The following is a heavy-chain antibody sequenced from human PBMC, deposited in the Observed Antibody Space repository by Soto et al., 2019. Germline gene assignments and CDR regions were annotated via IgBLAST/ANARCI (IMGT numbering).Heavy chain of an antibody. D-gene: IGHD3-10*01. Sequence: GGSLRLSCTASGFTFGDYAMSWFRQAPGKGLEWVGFIRSKAYGGTTEYAASVKGRFTISRDDSKSIAYLQMNSLKTEDTAVYYCTRRYITMVRGVIIWPYGMDVWGQGTTVTVSS. CDR2: IRSKAYGGTT. V-gene: IGHV3-49*03. J-gene: IGHJ6*02. CDR3: TRRYITMVRGVIIWPYGMDV. CDR1: GFTFGDYA.